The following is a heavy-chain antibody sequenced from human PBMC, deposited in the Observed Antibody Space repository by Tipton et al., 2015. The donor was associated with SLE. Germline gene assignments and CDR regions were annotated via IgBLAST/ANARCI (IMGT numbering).Heavy chain of an antibody. CDR2: INHSGST. CDR3: AREVGCGGDCYAIDY. CDR1: GGPFSGYY. J-gene: IGHJ4*02. Sequence: TLSLTCAVYGGPFSGYYWSWIRQPPGKGLEWIGAINHSGSTSYNPPLKRRVTISVDTSKNQFSLKLSSVTAADTAVYYCAREVGCGGDCYAIDYWGQGTLVTVSS. D-gene: IGHD2-21*01. V-gene: IGHV4-34*01.